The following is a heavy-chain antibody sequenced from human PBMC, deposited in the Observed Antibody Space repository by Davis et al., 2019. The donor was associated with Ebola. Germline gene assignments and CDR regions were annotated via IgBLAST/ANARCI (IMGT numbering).Heavy chain of an antibody. CDR2: INHSGST. J-gene: IGHJ6*02. D-gene: IGHD3-22*01. Sequence: PSETLSLTCAVYGGSFSGYYWSWIRQPPGKGLEWIGEINHSGSTNYNPSLKSRVTISVDTSKNQFSLNLSSVTAADTAVYYCARGRGQWFYYYYGMDVWGQGTTVTVSS. CDR1: GGSFSGYY. CDR3: ARGRGQWFYYYYGMDV. V-gene: IGHV4-34*01.